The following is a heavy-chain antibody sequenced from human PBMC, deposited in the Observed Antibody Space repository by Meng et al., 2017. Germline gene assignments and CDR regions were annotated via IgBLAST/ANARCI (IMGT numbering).Heavy chain of an antibody. V-gene: IGHV1-8*01. D-gene: IGHD4-11*01. CDR2: VNPINGKT. CDR1: GYLFTSYD. Sequence: VQLVQSGAEVKKPGASVKVSCKPSGYLFTSYDINWIRQAPGQGLEWMGWVNPINGKTGYAQKFQGGLTMTRDTSIRTAYMELSSLKSEDTAIYYCARGGDYSSWDYWGQGTLVTVSS. J-gene: IGHJ4*02. CDR3: ARGGDYSSWDY.